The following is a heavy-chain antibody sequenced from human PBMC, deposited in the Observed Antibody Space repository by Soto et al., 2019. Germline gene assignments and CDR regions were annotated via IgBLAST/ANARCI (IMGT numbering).Heavy chain of an antibody. J-gene: IGHJ4*02. CDR3: AGSEGRTWSPFDY. Sequence: GGSLRLSCAASGFTFSSYSINWVRQAPGKGLEWVSSISPTGGHIYYADSVQGRFTVSRDNAKNSLSLHMSSLRAEDTAVYYCAGSEGRTWSPFDYWGQGT. CDR1: GFTFSSYS. D-gene: IGHD6-13*01. V-gene: IGHV3-21*01. CDR2: ISPTGGHI.